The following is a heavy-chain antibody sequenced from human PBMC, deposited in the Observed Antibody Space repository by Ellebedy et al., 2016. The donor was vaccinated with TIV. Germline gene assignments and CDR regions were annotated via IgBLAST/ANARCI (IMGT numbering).Heavy chain of an antibody. Sequence: MPGGSLRLSCAVSGGSFSSYFWSWIRQPPGKGLEWIGEINYSGSTNYNPSLKSRVTMSVDTSKSRFSLKLSSVTAADTAVYYCARVWDYHDSGSSDYWGQGTLVTVSS. CDR1: GGSFSSYF. CDR2: INYSGST. CDR3: ARVWDYHDSGSSDY. V-gene: IGHV4-34*01. D-gene: IGHD3-10*01. J-gene: IGHJ4*02.